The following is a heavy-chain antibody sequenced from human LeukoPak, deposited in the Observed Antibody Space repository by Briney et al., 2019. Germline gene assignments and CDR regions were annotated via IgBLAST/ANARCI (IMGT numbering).Heavy chain of an antibody. Sequence: GGSLRLSCAASGFTFSSYAIHWVRQAPGKGLEWVAVISYDGSNKYYADSVKGRFTISRDNAKNSLYLQMNSLRAEDTAVYYCARDLSYYGSGAYDYWGQGTLVTVSS. CDR3: ARDLSYYGSGAYDY. CDR2: ISYDGSNK. D-gene: IGHD3-10*01. J-gene: IGHJ4*02. CDR1: GFTFSSYA. V-gene: IGHV3-30-3*01.